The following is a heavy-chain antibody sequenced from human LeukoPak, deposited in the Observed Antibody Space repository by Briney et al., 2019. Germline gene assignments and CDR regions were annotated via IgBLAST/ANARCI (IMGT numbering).Heavy chain of an antibody. V-gene: IGHV3-53*01. CDR3: ARDAVEQRLVHYFDY. J-gene: IGHJ4*02. Sequence: PGGSLRLSCAASGFTVSGNYMAWVRQAPGKGLEWVSLIYIDGTTYYTDSVKGRFTISRDNSKNTLYLQMNSLRAEDTAVYYCARDAVEQRLVHYFDYWGQGTLVTVSS. CDR2: IYIDGTT. CDR1: GFTVSGNY. D-gene: IGHD1/OR15-1a*01.